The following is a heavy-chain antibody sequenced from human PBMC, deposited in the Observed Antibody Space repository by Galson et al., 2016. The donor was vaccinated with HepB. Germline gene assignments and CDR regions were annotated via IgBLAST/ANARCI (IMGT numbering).Heavy chain of an antibody. D-gene: IGHD4-23*01. J-gene: IGHJ4*02. V-gene: IGHV3-23*01. CDR3: VRDNFADY. CDR1: GFTFSNYP. CDR2: IAARSDGS. Sequence: SLRLSCAASGFTFSNYPMNWVRPAPGKGLQWVPTIAARSDGSYYEDSVRGRFTSSRDNSKNTLSLQMNNLGVEDTALYLCVRDNFADYWGQGTLVTVSS.